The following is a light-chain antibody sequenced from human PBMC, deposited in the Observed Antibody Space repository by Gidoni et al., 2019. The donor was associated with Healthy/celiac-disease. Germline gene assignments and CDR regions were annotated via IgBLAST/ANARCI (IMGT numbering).Light chain of an antibody. CDR2: WAS. J-gene: IGKJ2*01. V-gene: IGKV4-1*01. CDR1: QSVSYSSNNKNY. CDR3: QQYCSTPPYT. Sequence: DIVTTQTSDSLAVSLGERATINCKSSQSVSYSSNNKNYLAWYQQKPGQPPKLLIYWASTRESGVPDRVSGSGSGTDFTLTISSLQAEDVAVYYCQQYCSTPPYTFGQGTKLEIK.